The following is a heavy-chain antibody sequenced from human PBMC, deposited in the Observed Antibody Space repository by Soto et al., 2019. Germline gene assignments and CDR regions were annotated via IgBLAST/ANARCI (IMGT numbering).Heavy chain of an antibody. Sequence: SETLSLTCTVSGGSISSGGYYWSWIRQHPGKGLEWIGEVYRTGSTNYNPSLESRVIVSVDKSKNQFSLKLTSVTAADTAVYYCARARATIAAAAIFDCWGQGTLVTVSS. V-gene: IGHV4-31*03. CDR2: VYRTGST. CDR3: ARARATIAAAAIFDC. CDR1: GGSISSGGYY. D-gene: IGHD6-13*01. J-gene: IGHJ4*02.